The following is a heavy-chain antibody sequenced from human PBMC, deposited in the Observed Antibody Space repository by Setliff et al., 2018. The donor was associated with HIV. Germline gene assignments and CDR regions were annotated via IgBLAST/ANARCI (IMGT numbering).Heavy chain of an antibody. D-gene: IGHD7-27*01. Sequence: GESLKISCKGSGNSFSNHWISWVRQVPGQGLEWMGNIDPSDSYTHYSPSFQGHVTISADKSISTVYLLWSSLKASDTAIYYCARHEDWGPLDIWGQGILVTV. CDR2: IDPSDSYT. V-gene: IGHV5-10-1*01. J-gene: IGHJ4*02. CDR1: GNSFSNHW. CDR3: ARHEDWGPLDI.